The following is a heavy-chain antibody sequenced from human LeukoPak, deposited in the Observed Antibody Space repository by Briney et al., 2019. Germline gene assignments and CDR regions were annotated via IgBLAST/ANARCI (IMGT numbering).Heavy chain of an antibody. D-gene: IGHD3-3*01. CDR3: ARPKGGYDFWSGYYTYYFDY. CDR1: GYTFTSYD. CDR2: MNPNSGNT. Sequence: GASVKVSCKASGYTFTSYDINWVRQATGQGLEWMGWMNPNSGNTGYAQKFQGRVTMTTNTSISTAYMELSSLRSEDTAVYYCARPKGGYDFWSGYYTYYFDYWGQGTLVTVSS. V-gene: IGHV1-8*01. J-gene: IGHJ4*02.